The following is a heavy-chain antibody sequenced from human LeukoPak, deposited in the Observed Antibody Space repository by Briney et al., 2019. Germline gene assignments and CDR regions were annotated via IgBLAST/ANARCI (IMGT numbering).Heavy chain of an antibody. CDR1: GFSLSTNEVG. Sequence: SGPTLVNPTQTLTLTCTFSGFSLSTNEVGVGWIRPPPGKALEWLALIYWNGNKFYSPSLKSRLTTTKDTSRNQVVLTMTNMDPVDTATYYCAHQANRRGWYPFDYWGQGALVTVSS. D-gene: IGHD6-19*01. CDR2: IYWNGNK. CDR3: AHQANRRGWYPFDY. V-gene: IGHV2-5*01. J-gene: IGHJ4*02.